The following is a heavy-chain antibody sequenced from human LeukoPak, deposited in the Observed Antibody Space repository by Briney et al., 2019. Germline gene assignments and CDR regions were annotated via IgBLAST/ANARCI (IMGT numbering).Heavy chain of an antibody. CDR3: TRTDAYGYVDYDY. D-gene: IGHD3-9*01. CDR2: IRSKANSYAT. Sequence: GGSLRLSCAASGFTFSGSAMHWVRQASGKGLEWVGRIRSKANSYATAYAASVKGRFTISRDDSKDTAYLQMNSLKTEDTAVYYCTRTDAYGYVDYDYWGQGTLVTVSS. CDR1: GFTFSGSA. V-gene: IGHV3-73*01. J-gene: IGHJ4*02.